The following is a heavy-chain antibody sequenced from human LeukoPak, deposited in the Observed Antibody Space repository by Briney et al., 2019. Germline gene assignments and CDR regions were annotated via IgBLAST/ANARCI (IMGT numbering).Heavy chain of an antibody. CDR3: ARELRDAFDI. CDR2: ISGSGGST. V-gene: IGHV3-23*01. J-gene: IGHJ3*02. D-gene: IGHD3-10*01. CDR1: GFTFSSYA. Sequence: GGSLRLSCAASGFTFSSYAMSWVRQAPGKGLEWVSAISGSGGSTYYADSVKGRFTISRDNSMNTLYLQMNSLRAEDTAVYHCARELRDAFDIWGQGTRVTVSS.